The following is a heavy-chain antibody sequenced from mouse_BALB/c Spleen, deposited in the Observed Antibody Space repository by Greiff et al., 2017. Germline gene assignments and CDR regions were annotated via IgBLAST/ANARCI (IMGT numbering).Heavy chain of an antibody. CDR1: GFSLTGYG. J-gene: IGHJ4*01. Sequence: VHLVESGPGLVAPSQSLSITCTVSGFSLTGYGVNWVRQPPGKGLEWLGMIWSGGSTDYNAAFISRLSISKDNSKSQVFFKMNSLQANDTAIYYCARNPFYDYNAMDYWGQGTSVTVSS. D-gene: IGHD2-10*01. CDR2: IWSGGST. V-gene: IGHV2-2*02. CDR3: ARNPFYDYNAMDY.